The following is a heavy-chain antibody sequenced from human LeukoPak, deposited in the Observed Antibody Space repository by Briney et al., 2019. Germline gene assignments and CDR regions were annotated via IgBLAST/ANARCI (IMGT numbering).Heavy chain of an antibody. J-gene: IGHJ4*02. V-gene: IGHV3-23*01. CDR1: EFSFSNYA. D-gene: IGHD2-2*01. Sequence: GGSLRLSCVGSEFSFSNYAMSWVRQAPGRGLEWVSSISGSGGGTYYADSVKGRFTISRDNSKNTLYLQMNSLRAEDTALYYCAKDRPQYCSSVSCYVFDHWGQGTLVTVSS. CDR2: ISGSGGGT. CDR3: AKDRPQYCSSVSCYVFDH.